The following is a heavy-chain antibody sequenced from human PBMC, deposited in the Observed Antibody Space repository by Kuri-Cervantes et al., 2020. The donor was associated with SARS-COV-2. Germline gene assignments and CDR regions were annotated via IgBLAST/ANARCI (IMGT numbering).Heavy chain of an antibody. CDR1: GFTFSSYE. CDR3: ARANYDSSGYYDGGDGAFDI. V-gene: IGHV3-48*03. Sequence: GESLKISCAASGFTFSSYEMNWVRQAPGKGLEWVSYISSSGSTIYYTDSVKGRFTISRDNAKNSLYLQMNSLRAEDTAVYYCARANYDSSGYYDGGDGAFDIWGQGTMVTVSS. J-gene: IGHJ3*02. CDR2: ISSSGSTI. D-gene: IGHD3-22*01.